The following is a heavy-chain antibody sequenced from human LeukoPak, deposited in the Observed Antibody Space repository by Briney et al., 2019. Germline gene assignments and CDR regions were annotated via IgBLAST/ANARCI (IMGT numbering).Heavy chain of an antibody. V-gene: IGHV4-4*02. CDR3: ARREYYYDSSGYEMDY. J-gene: IGHJ4*02. CDR2: IYHGGST. CDR1: GASISTSNW. D-gene: IGHD3-22*01. Sequence: PSGTLSLTCAVSGASISTSNWWSWVRQPPGKGLEWIGEIYHGGSTNYNPSLKSRVTISVDTPKNQFSLKLSSVTAADTAVYYCARREYYYDSSGYEMDYWGQGTLVTVSS.